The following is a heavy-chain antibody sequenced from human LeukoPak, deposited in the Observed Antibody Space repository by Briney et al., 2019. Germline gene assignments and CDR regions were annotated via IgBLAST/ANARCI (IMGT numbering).Heavy chain of an antibody. D-gene: IGHD2-15*01. V-gene: IGHV3-23*01. CDR1: GFTFSNYA. Sequence: PGGSLRLSCTASGFTFSNYAMSWVRQAPGKGLEWVSTISGSDGSTYYADSVKGRFTISRDNSKNTLYLQMNSLRVEDTGIYYCAKGRGYCTGGSCYSDYWGQGTLVTVSS. J-gene: IGHJ4*02. CDR3: AKGRGYCTGGSCYSDY. CDR2: ISGSDGST.